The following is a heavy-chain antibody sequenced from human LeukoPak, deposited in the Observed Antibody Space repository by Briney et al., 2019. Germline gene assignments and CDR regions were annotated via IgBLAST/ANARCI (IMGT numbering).Heavy chain of an antibody. CDR2: ISGRGGKI. V-gene: IGHV3-23*01. CDR1: GFTFNLYG. D-gene: IGHD5-18*01. J-gene: IGHJ4*02. Sequence: GGALRLSCAASGFTFNLYGMNWVRQAPGKGLEWVSSISGRGGKIYYAYFVKGRFTISRDNSENALYLQMNSLRAEDTAVYYSAKARGGGDNYAPLFYWGPGKLGTVPS. CDR3: AKARGGGDNYAPLFY.